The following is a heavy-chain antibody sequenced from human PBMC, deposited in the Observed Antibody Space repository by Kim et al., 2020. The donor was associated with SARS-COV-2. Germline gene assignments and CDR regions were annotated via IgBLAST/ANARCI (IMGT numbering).Heavy chain of an antibody. CDR3: ARRSLELRPYYGMDV. CDR1: GFTFSDYY. Sequence: GGSLRLSCAASGFTFSDYYMSWIRQAPGKGLEWVSYISSSSSYTNYADAVKGRFTISRDNAKNSLYLQMNSLRAEDTAVYYCARRSLELRPYYGMDVWGQGTTVTVSS. CDR2: ISSSSSYT. J-gene: IGHJ6*02. V-gene: IGHV3-11*03. D-gene: IGHD1-7*01.